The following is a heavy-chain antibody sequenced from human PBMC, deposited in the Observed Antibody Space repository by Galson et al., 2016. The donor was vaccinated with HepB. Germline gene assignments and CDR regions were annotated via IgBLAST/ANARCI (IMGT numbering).Heavy chain of an antibody. CDR2: FIPVMKTS. V-gene: IGHV1-69*13. CDR1: GGTFISSS. D-gene: IGHD2-2*01. CDR3: AYAVGCSYAKSGVFEY. J-gene: IGHJ4*02. Sequence: SVKVSCKASGGTFISSSINWVRQAPGQGLEWMGVFIPVMKTSNYAQTFQDRVTFSADESASTAYMEVLTLRSEDTAVYYCAYAVGCSYAKSGVFEYWGQGTLVTVSS.